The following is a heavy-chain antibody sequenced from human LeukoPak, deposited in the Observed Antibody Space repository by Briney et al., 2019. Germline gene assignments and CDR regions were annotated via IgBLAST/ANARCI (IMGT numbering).Heavy chain of an antibody. CDR3: ARDRLFGGEQ. Sequence: SETLSLTCTVSGGSVSSGSYYWSWIRQPLGKGLEWIGYIYYSGSTNYNPSLKSRVTISVDTSKNQFSLKLSSVTAADTAVYYCARDRLFGGEQWGQGTLVTVSS. CDR1: GGSVSSGSYY. D-gene: IGHD3-16*01. CDR2: IYYSGST. J-gene: IGHJ4*02. V-gene: IGHV4-61*01.